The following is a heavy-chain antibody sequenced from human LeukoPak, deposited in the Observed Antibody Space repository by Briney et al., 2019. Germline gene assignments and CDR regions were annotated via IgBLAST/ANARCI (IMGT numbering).Heavy chain of an antibody. J-gene: IGHJ4*02. CDR3: ATTYYYGSGSYG. V-gene: IGHV3-7*01. CDR2: IKQDGSGK. D-gene: IGHD3-10*01. Sequence: GGSLRLSCAASGFTFSSYWMSWVRQAPGKGLEWVANIKQDGSGKYYVDSVKGRFTMSRDNAKKSLYLQMNSLRAEDTAVYYCATTYYYGSGSYGWGQGTLVTVSS. CDR1: GFTFSSYW.